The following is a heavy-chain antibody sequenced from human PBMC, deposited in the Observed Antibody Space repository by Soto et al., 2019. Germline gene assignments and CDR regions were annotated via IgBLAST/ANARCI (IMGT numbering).Heavy chain of an antibody. D-gene: IGHD2-21*02. CDR2: IYYSGST. CDR3: ARESYGGNSDYYYYGMDV. V-gene: IGHV4-59*06. J-gene: IGHJ6*02. CDR1: GGSISSYY. Sequence: SETLSLTCTVSGGSISSYYWSWIRQHPGKGLEWIGYIYYSGSTYYNPSLKSRVTISVDTSKNQFSLKLSSVTAADTAVYYCARESYGGNSDYYYYGMDVWGQGTTVTVSS.